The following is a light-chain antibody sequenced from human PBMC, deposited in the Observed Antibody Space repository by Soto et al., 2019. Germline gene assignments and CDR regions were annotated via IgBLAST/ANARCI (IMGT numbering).Light chain of an antibody. Sequence: EIVLTQSPGTLSLSPGERATLSCRASQSVSSSYLAWYQQKPDQAPRLLIYGASSRATGIPDRISGSGSGTDFPLTINSLEPEDFAVYYCQQYGTSPPWTFGQGTKVEIK. CDR3: QQYGTSPPWT. V-gene: IGKV3-20*01. J-gene: IGKJ1*01. CDR1: QSVSSSY. CDR2: GAS.